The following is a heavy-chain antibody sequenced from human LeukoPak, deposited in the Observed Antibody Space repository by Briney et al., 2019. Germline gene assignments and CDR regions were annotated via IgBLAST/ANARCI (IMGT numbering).Heavy chain of an antibody. Sequence: GGSLRLSCAASGFTVSSNYMSWVRQAPGKGLEWVSVIYSGGSTYYADSVKGRFTISRDNSKNTLYLQMNSLGAEDTAVYYCARHQATGGFWFDPWGQGTLVTVSS. D-gene: IGHD3-16*01. J-gene: IGHJ5*02. CDR3: ARHQATGGFWFDP. CDR2: IYSGGST. V-gene: IGHV3-53*01. CDR1: GFTVSSNY.